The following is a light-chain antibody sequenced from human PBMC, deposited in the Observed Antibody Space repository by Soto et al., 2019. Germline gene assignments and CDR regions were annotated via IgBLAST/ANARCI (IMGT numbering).Light chain of an antibody. CDR2: DAS. CDR3: QQYDNVPFT. V-gene: IGKV1-33*01. CDR1: QDITNY. J-gene: IGKJ5*01. Sequence: DIQMTQSPSSLSASVGDRVTIICQASQDITNYLNWYQQKPGKAPKLLIYDASNLETGVPSRFSGSGSGTHFSFTISSLQPEDIATYDCQQYDNVPFTFGQGTRLEMK.